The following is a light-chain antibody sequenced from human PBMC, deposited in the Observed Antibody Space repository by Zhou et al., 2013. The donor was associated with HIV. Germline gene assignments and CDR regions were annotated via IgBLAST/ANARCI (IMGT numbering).Light chain of an antibody. V-gene: IGKV3-11*02. Sequence: EVVLTQSPATLSLSPGERATLSCRASQSVSTQLSWYQHRPGQPPRLLIYDASKRATGIPARFSGSGSGRDFSLTISSLEPGDFAVYYCQQRYNWLTFGGGTTVEI. J-gene: IGKJ4*01. CDR2: DAS. CDR3: QQRYNWLT. CDR1: QSVSTQ.